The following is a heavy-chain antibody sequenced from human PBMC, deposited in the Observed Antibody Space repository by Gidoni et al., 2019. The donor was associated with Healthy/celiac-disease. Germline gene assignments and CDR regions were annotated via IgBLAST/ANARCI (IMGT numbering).Heavy chain of an antibody. CDR2: ISAYNGNT. CDR1: GYTFTSYG. V-gene: IGHV1-18*01. J-gene: IGHJ6*02. D-gene: IGHD2-2*02. CDR3: ARDCSSTSCYIGYYYGMDV. Sequence: QVQLVQSGAEVKKPGASVKVPCKASGYTFTSYGISWVRQAPGQGLEWMGWISAYNGNTNYAQKLQGRVTMTTDTSTSTAYMELRSLRSDDTAVYYCARDCSSTSCYIGYYYGMDVWGQGTTVTVSS.